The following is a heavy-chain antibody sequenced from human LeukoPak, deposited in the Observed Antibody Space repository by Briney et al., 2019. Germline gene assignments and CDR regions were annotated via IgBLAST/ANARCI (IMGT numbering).Heavy chain of an antibody. D-gene: IGHD3-10*01. Sequence: GGSLRLSCTASGFTFSSYAMSWVRQAPGKGLEGVSVIGVSTADTYYADSVKGRFTISRDNSKNTLYLQVNSLRAGDTAIYYCAREVRVGGLLSLDYWGQGTLVTVSS. V-gene: IGHV3-23*01. CDR1: GFTFSSYA. CDR3: AREVRVGGLLSLDY. CDR2: IGVSTADT. J-gene: IGHJ4*02.